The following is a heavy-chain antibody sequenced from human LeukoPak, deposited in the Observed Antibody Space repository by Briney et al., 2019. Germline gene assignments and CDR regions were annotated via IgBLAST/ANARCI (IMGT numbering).Heavy chain of an antibody. J-gene: IGHJ4*02. D-gene: IGHD3-22*01. CDR2: IRYDGSNK. V-gene: IGHV3-30*02. Sequence: GGSLRLSCAASGFTFSSYGMHWVRQAPGKGLEWVAFIRYDGSNKYYADSVKGRFTISRDNFKNTLYLQMNSLRAEDTAVYYCATVIVVVITYVIDYWGQGTLVTVSS. CDR3: ATVIVVVITYVIDY. CDR1: GFTFSSYG.